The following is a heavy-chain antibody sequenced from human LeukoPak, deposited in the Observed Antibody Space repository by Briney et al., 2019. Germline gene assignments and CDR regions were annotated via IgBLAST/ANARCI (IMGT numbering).Heavy chain of an antibody. CDR3: ARDVSGSNWYFDL. J-gene: IGHJ2*01. CDR2: IYHSGST. D-gene: IGHD3-22*01. V-gene: IGHV4-30-2*01. CDR1: GGSISSGGYS. Sequence: PTQTLSLTCAVSGGSISSGGYSWSWIRQPPGKGLEWIGYIYHSGSTYYNPSLKSRVTISVDRSKNQFSLKLSSVTAADTAVYYCARDVSGSNWYFDLWGRGTLVTVSS.